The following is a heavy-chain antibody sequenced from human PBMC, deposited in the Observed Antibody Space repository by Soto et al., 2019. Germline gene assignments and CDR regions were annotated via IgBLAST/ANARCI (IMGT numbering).Heavy chain of an antibody. CDR2: ISPNSGRP. Sequence: ASVKVSCKASGYTFNKYDITWVRQAPGQGLEWLGLISPNSGRPSYAQKFEGRVTMTTDTSTTTDYMELSSLRSEDTAGYYCASGGYSYGYFAFDIWGQGTMVTVSS. J-gene: IGHJ3*02. D-gene: IGHD5-18*01. V-gene: IGHV1-18*04. CDR3: ASGGYSYGYFAFDI. CDR1: GYTFNKYD.